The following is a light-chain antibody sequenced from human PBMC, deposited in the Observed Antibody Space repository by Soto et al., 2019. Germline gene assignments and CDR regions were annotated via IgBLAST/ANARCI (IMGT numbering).Light chain of an antibody. CDR3: LLDFRYFWA. J-gene: IGKJ1*01. CDR1: QAISTA. CDR2: AAS. Sequence: AIQLTQSPSSLYASVGDRVTITCRASQAISTALGWYQQKPGKVPKLLIYAASILQSGVPSRFSGSGSGTDFTLTISSLQPEDFATYYCLLDFRYFWAFGQGTKVEIK. V-gene: IGKV1-6*01.